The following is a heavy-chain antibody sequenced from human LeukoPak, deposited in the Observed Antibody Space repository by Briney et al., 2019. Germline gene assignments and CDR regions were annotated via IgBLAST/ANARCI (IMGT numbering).Heavy chain of an antibody. CDR2: IYNSRST. Sequence: PSETLCLTCTVSGGSFSSYYWTWIRQPPGKGLEWIGYIYNSRSTNYNPSVRSGVTMSVDTSKNQFSLMLNSVTAADTAVYYCARRNMLTEGEAFDIWGQGTMVTVSS. D-gene: IGHD1/OR15-1a*01. V-gene: IGHV4-59*08. J-gene: IGHJ3*02. CDR1: GGSFSSYY. CDR3: ARRNMLTEGEAFDI.